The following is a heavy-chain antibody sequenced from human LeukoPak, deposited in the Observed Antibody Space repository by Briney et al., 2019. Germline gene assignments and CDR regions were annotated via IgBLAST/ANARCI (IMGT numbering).Heavy chain of an antibody. Sequence: PGGSLRLSCAASGFTFSSYSMNWVRQAPGKGLEWVSSISSSSSYIYYADSVKGRFTISRDNAKNTLYLQMNSLRAEDTAVYYCAKDLYSNYIFDYWGQGTLVTVSS. CDR1: GFTFSSYS. CDR2: ISSSSSYI. J-gene: IGHJ4*02. CDR3: AKDLYSNYIFDY. D-gene: IGHD4-11*01. V-gene: IGHV3-21*04.